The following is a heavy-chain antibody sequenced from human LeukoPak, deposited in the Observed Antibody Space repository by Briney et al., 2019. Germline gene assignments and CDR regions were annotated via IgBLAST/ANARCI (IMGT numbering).Heavy chain of an antibody. CDR3: ARDQYCSGGSCYSADY. V-gene: IGHV3-48*01. Sequence: PGRSLRLSCAASGFTFSSYSMNWVRQAPGKGLEWVSYISSSSSTIYYADSVKGRFTISRDNSKNTLYLQMNSLRAEDTAVYYCARDQYCSGGSCYSADYWGQGTLVTVSS. CDR1: GFTFSSYS. J-gene: IGHJ4*02. CDR2: ISSSSSTI. D-gene: IGHD2-15*01.